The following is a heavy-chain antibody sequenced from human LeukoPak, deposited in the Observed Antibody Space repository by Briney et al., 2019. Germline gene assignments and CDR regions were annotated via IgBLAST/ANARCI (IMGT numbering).Heavy chain of an antibody. Sequence: NTSETLSLTCTVSGGSISSYYWSWIRQPPGKGLEWIGYIYYSGSTNYNPSLKSRVTISVDTSKNQFSLKLSSVTAADTAVYYCARASRTDYGMDVWGQGTTVTVSS. CDR2: IYYSGST. CDR1: GGSISSYY. D-gene: IGHD6-6*01. V-gene: IGHV4-59*01. J-gene: IGHJ6*02. CDR3: ARASRTDYGMDV.